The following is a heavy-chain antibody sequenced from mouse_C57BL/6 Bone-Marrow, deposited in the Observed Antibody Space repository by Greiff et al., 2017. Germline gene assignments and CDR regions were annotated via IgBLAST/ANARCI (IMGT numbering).Heavy chain of an antibody. V-gene: IGHV1-55*01. J-gene: IGHJ2*01. CDR3: ARRFYDGYYLGDFDY. Sequence: QVQLQQSGAELVKPGASVKMSCKASGYTFTSYWITWVKQRPGQGLEWIGDIYPGSGSTNYNEKFKSKATLTVDTSSSTAYMQLSSLTSEDSAVYYCARRFYDGYYLGDFDYWGQGTTLTVSS. D-gene: IGHD2-3*01. CDR2: IYPGSGST. CDR1: GYTFTSYW.